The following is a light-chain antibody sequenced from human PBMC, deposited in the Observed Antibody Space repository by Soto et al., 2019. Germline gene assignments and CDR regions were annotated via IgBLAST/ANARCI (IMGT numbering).Light chain of an antibody. CDR2: DAS. Sequence: DIEMTQSPSSLSASEGDRVTITCRASQSINSYLNWYQQKPGKTPKLLIYDASALQSGVPSRFSGSGSETDFSLTLTNLQPDDFATYYCQQSYIPPFTFGPGTTVDVK. V-gene: IGKV1-39*01. CDR1: QSINSY. CDR3: QQSYIPPFT. J-gene: IGKJ3*01.